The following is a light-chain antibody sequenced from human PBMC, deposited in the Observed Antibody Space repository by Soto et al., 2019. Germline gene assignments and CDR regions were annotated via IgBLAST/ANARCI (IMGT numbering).Light chain of an antibody. CDR3: QQRSNWSWT. Sequence: EIVLTQSPATLSLSPGERATLSCRASQSVSSYLAWYQQKPGQAPRLLIYDASNRATGIPARCSGSGYGTDLTLTISSLEPEDFAVYYCQQRSNWSWTFGQGTKVEIK. CDR2: DAS. V-gene: IGKV3-11*01. CDR1: QSVSSY. J-gene: IGKJ1*01.